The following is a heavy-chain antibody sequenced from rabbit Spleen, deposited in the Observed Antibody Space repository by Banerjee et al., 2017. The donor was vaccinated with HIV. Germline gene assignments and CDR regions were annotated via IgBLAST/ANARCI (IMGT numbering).Heavy chain of an antibody. J-gene: IGHJ4*01. D-gene: IGHD6-1*01. Sequence: QEQLVEYGGDLVQPEGSLTLTCKASGLDFSSSYWICWVRQAPGKGLEWIACIYNGAGSTYYASWVNGRFSVSKTSSTTVTLQMTSLTGADTATYFCARFYAGYVDVGYAAMWGPGTLVTVS. CDR2: IYNGAGST. CDR1: GLDFSSSYW. V-gene: IGHV1S45*01. CDR3: ARFYAGYVDVGYAAM.